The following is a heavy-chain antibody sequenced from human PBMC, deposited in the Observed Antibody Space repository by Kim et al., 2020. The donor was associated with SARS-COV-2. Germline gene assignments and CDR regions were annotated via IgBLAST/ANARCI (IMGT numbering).Heavy chain of an antibody. J-gene: IGHJ4*02. Sequence: SETLSLTCAVYGGAFSGYYWTLIRQPPGKGLECVGEINHSGSTIYNPSLKSRVSMSIDTSRNQFSLRLNSVTDADTAVYYCARRDRAAHYYFDYWGQGTLVTVSS. CDR3: ARRDRAAHYYFDY. CDR2: INHSGST. D-gene: IGHD3-16*02. CDR1: GGAFSGYY. V-gene: IGHV4-34*01.